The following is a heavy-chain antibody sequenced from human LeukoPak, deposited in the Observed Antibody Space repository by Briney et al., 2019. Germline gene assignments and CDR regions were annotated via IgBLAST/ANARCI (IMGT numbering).Heavy chain of an antibody. D-gene: IGHD6-6*01. Sequence: GGSLRLSCAASGNYWMHWVRQAPGKGLVWVSHINSDGSWTSYADSVKGRFTISKDNAKNTVYLQMNSLRAEDTAVYYCARVKQLSYFDYWGQGTLVTVSS. CDR2: INSDGSWT. CDR3: ARVKQLSYFDY. V-gene: IGHV3-74*01. J-gene: IGHJ4*02. CDR1: GNYW.